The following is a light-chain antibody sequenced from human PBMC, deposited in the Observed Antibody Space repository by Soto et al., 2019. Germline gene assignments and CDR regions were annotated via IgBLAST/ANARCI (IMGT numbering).Light chain of an antibody. J-gene: IGKJ1*01. CDR1: QSVRSK. Sequence: EIVMTQSPGTLSWSPGERLTISCRASQSVRSKLVWYQQKPGQSPRLLISDASTRATGMPGRFSGSGSGTEFTLTISSLQSEDLAVYYCQQYKNWLTWKCGQGNKGAIK. CDR2: DAS. CDR3: QQYKNWLTWK. V-gene: IGKV3-15*01.